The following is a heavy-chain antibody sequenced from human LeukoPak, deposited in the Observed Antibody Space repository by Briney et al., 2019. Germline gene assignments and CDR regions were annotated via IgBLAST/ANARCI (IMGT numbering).Heavy chain of an antibody. Sequence: GASVKVSCRASGYTFTSYYMHWVRQAPGQGLEWMGIIYPSGGGTTYAQKFQGRFAMTRDTSTSTVYMELYSLRSEDTAVYHCARAGSGYSSDLWGQGTLVIVSS. V-gene: IGHV1-46*01. J-gene: IGHJ4*02. CDR3: ARAGSGYSSDL. CDR1: GYTFTSYY. CDR2: IYPSGGGT. D-gene: IGHD3-3*01.